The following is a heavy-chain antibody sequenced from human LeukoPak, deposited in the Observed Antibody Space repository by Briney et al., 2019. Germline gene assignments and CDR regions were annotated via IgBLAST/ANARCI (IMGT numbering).Heavy chain of an antibody. CDR1: GYSYTTYW. CDR3: ARLGCSSTSCFAYPRYYYYYMDV. D-gene: IGHD2-2*01. CDR2: IYPGDSDT. J-gene: IGHJ6*03. Sequence: GVSLKISCKGSGYSYTTYWIGWVRQMPGKGLEWMGIIYPGDSDTRYSPSFQGQVTISADKSISTAYLQWSSLKASDTAMYYCARLGCSSTSCFAYPRYYYYYMDVWGKGTTVTVSS. V-gene: IGHV5-51*01.